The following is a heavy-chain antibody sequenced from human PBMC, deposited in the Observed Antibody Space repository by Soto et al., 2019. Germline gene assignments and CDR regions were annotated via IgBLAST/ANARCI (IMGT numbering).Heavy chain of an antibody. Sequence: QVDLVQSGAEVKKPGASVTISCKASGSAITRYYIHWVRQAPGRGLEWMGRINPGGGSASYAQKFQDRVTKDKDTSTGTVYMDLRSLRTEDTAVYYCARDTSGWSLNGLDVWGQGTTVNVSS. CDR2: INPGGGSA. CDR1: GSAITRYY. CDR3: ARDTSGWSLNGLDV. V-gene: IGHV1-46*01. D-gene: IGHD6-19*01. J-gene: IGHJ6*02.